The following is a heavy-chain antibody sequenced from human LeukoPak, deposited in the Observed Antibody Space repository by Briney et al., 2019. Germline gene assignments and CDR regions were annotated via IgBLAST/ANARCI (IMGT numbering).Heavy chain of an antibody. J-gene: IGHJ5*02. V-gene: IGHV3-30*03. Sequence: QPGRSLRLSCAASGFTFSSYGMHWVRQAPGKGLEWVAVISYDGSNKYYADSVKGRFTISRDNSKNTLYLQMNSLKTEDTAVYYCARGPSYGSGTYPANWFDPWGQGTLVIVSS. D-gene: IGHD3-10*01. CDR2: ISYDGSNK. CDR3: ARGPSYGSGTYPANWFDP. CDR1: GFTFSSYG.